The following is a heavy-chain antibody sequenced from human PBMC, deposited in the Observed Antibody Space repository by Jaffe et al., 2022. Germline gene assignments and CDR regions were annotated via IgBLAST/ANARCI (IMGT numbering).Heavy chain of an antibody. CDR1: GFTFSSYA. CDR2: ISGSGGST. V-gene: IGHV3-23*01. Sequence: EVQLLESGGGLVQPGGSLRLSCAASGFTFSSYAMSWVRQAPGKGLEWVSAISGSGGSTYYADSVKGRFTISRDNSKNTLYLQMNSLRAEDTAVYYCANFGLWFREIAEYFQHWGQGTLVTVSS. D-gene: IGHD3-10*01. J-gene: IGHJ1*01. CDR3: ANFGLWFREIAEYFQH.